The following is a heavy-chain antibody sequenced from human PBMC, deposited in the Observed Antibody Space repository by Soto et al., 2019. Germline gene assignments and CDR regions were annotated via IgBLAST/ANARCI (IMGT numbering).Heavy chain of an antibody. Sequence: QITLKESGPSLVKPTQTLTLTCTFSGFSLTTTGVGVVWIRQPPGKALEWLGLIYWDHDKHYSPSLRSRLTVTKDTTENQVVLTLTNVDPADTGTCFCAHVGGLEQWLYRLDHWGQGTLVTVSS. V-gene: IGHV2-5*02. CDR2: IYWDHDK. D-gene: IGHD6-19*01. CDR3: AHVGGLEQWLYRLDH. CDR1: GFSLTTTGVG. J-gene: IGHJ4*02.